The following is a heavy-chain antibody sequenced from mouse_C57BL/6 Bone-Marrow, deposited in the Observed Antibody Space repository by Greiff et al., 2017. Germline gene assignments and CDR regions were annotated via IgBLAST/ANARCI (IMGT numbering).Heavy chain of an antibody. D-gene: IGHD1-1*02. CDR1: GFNINDDY. V-gene: IGHV14-4*01. J-gene: IGHJ2*01. CDR3: SSFGGDYFDF. Sequence: EVQLQQSGAELVRPGASVKLSCTASGFNINDDYIHWVKQRPEQGLEWIGWIDPEIGETEYASKFQGKVTITSDTSSNTAYLQLSSLTSEDTAVYYCSSFGGDYFDFWGQGTPLTVAS. CDR2: IDPEIGET.